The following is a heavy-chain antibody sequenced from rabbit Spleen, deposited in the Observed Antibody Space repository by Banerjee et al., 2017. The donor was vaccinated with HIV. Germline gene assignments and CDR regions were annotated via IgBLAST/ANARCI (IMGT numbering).Heavy chain of an antibody. D-gene: IGHD3-1*01. CDR3: ARDGDDAGYDFYL. CDR1: GIDFSSRYW. J-gene: IGHJ4*01. Sequence: QQQLEESGGGLVKPGGTLTLTCKASGIDFSSRYWISWVRQAPGKGLEWIADIFTDSSGTTYYANWAKGRFTISKTSSTTVTLQMTSLTAADTATYFCARDGDDAGYDFYLWGPGTLVTVS. CDR2: IFTDSSGTT. V-gene: IGHV1S45*01.